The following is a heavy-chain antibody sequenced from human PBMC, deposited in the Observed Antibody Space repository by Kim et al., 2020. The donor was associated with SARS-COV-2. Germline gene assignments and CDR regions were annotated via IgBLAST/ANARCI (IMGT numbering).Heavy chain of an antibody. D-gene: IGHD2-2*01. V-gene: IGHV4-31*03. CDR3: ARGGYCSGASCYRGLFWYFDL. CDR1: GGSISSGGYY. CDR2: IYYSGGT. J-gene: IGHJ2*01. Sequence: SETLSLTCTVSGGSISSGGYYWSWIRQHPGKGLEWIGYIYYSGGTYYNPSLMGRVTISVDTSKNQFSLKLSSVTAADTAVYYCARGGYCSGASCYRGLFWYFDLWGRGTLVTVSS.